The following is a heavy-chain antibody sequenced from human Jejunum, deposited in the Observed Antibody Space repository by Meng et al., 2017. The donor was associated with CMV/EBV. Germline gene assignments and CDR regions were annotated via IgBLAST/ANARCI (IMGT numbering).Heavy chain of an antibody. CDR3: AHFVGGYYPSRPDY. D-gene: IGHD1-26*01. CDR2: IYRGDDK. Sequence: QITLKESGSTLVKPTTTLTLTCSFSGFSPSTSGEGVGWIRQPPGKALEWLALIYRGDDKRYSPSLNSRLTIAKDTSKNEVVLTLTNMGPIDTGTYYCAHFVGGYYPSRPDYWGQGTLVTVSS. V-gene: IGHV2-5*02. J-gene: IGHJ4*02. CDR1: GFSPSTSGEG.